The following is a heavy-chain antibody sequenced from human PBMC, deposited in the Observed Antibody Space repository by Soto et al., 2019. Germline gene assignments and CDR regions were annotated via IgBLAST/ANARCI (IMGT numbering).Heavy chain of an antibody. Sequence: ESGGGVVQPGRSLRLSCAASGFTFSSYGMHWVRQAPGKGLEWVAVISYDGSNKYYADSVKGRFTISRDNSKNTLYLQMNSLRAEDTAVYYCAKDPGNGYNSGGPFDYWGQGTLVTVSS. CDR3: AKDPGNGYNSGGPFDY. V-gene: IGHV3-30*18. D-gene: IGHD5-12*01. CDR1: GFTFSSYG. J-gene: IGHJ4*02. CDR2: ISYDGSNK.